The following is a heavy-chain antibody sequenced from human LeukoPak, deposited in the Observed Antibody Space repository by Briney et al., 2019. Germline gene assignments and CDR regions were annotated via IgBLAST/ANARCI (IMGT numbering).Heavy chain of an antibody. Sequence: AGGSLRLSCAASGFTFSSYAMTWVRQAPGKGLEWVAVISYDGSNKYYADSVKGRFTISRDNSKNTLYLQMNSLRAEDTAVYYCAKDQDYGDSLTFDYWGQGTLVTVSS. J-gene: IGHJ4*02. D-gene: IGHD4-17*01. V-gene: IGHV3-30-3*01. CDR1: GFTFSSYA. CDR3: AKDQDYGDSLTFDY. CDR2: ISYDGSNK.